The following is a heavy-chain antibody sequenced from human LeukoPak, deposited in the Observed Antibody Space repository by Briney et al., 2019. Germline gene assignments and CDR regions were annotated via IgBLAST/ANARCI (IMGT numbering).Heavy chain of an antibody. J-gene: IGHJ5*02. Sequence: GGSLRLSCAASGFTVSNKYMSWVRQAPGKGLEWVSVIYSGGSTYYADSAKGRFTISRDNSKNTLYLQMNSLRAEDTAVYYCARAVQAGNWFDPWGQGTLVTVSS. V-gene: IGHV3-53*01. CDR1: GFTVSNKY. CDR2: IYSGGST. D-gene: IGHD3-10*01. CDR3: ARAVQAGNWFDP.